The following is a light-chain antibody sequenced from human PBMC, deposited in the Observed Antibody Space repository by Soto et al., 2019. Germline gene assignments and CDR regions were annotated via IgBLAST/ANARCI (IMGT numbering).Light chain of an antibody. J-gene: IGKJ5*01. CDR3: QQSYSTLIT. Sequence: DIHMTQSPSSLPASVGDRVTITCRASQSISSYLNWYQQKPGKAPKLLIYAASSLQSGVPSRFSGSGSGTDFTLTISSLQPEDFATYYCQQSYSTLITFGQGTRLEIK. CDR2: AAS. CDR1: QSISSY. V-gene: IGKV1-39*01.